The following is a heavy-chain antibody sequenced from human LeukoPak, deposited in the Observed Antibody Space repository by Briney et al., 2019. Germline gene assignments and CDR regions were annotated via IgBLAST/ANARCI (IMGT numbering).Heavy chain of an antibody. CDR3: ARDYGEYVGYYYYMDV. CDR2: VNQGGTGK. Sequence: GGSLRLSCAASGFSFSSQWMSWVRQAPGKGLEWVAIVNQGGTGKYYVDSVKGRFTISRDNAENSLYLQMNSLRAEDTAVYYCARDYGEYVGYYYYMDVWGKGTTVTVSS. V-gene: IGHV3-7*01. J-gene: IGHJ6*03. CDR1: GFSFSSQW. D-gene: IGHD4-17*01.